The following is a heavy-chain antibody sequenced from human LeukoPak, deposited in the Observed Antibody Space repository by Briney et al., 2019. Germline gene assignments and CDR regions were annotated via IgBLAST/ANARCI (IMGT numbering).Heavy chain of an antibody. CDR3: ARGGSGSTYGLLDY. V-gene: IGHV3-74*01. Sequence: GGSLRLSCAASGFTFSRHWMHWVRQVPGKGLVWVSRIKPDGSETGYADSVKGRFTIARDNTKHRMYLQMDSLRAEDTSVYYCARGGSGSTYGLLDYWRQGTLATVS. D-gene: IGHD5-18*01. CDR2: IKPDGSET. J-gene: IGHJ4*02. CDR1: GFTFSRHW.